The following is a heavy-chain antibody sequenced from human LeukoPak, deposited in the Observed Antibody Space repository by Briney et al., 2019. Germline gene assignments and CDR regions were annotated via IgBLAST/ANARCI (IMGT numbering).Heavy chain of an antibody. Sequence: SETLSLTCTVSGGSISSSTYYWAWIRQPPGKGLEWIGCIYYSGSTYYNPSLKSRVTISVDTSKIQFSLKLSSVTAADTAVYYCASQGDSSGYYRGFNPWGQGTLVTVSS. CDR1: GGSISSSTYY. J-gene: IGHJ5*02. D-gene: IGHD3-22*01. V-gene: IGHV4-39*01. CDR2: IYYSGST. CDR3: ASQGDSSGYYRGFNP.